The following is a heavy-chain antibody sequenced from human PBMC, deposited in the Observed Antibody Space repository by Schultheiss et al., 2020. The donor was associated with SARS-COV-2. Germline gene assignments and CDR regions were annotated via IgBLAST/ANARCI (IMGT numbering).Heavy chain of an antibody. CDR2: INPSGGST. CDR3: AREGLGIGGSFDY. V-gene: IGHV1-46*01. D-gene: IGHD7-27*01. J-gene: IGHJ4*02. CDR1: GYTFTSYY. Sequence: GESLKISCKASGYTFTSYYMHWVRQAPGQGLEWMGIINPSGGSTSFAPKFQGRVTMTRDTSTSTVYMELSSLRSEDTAMYYCAREGLGIGGSFDYWGQGTLVTVSS.